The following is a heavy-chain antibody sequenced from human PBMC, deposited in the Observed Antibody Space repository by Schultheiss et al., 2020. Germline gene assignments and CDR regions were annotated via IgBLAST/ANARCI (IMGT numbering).Heavy chain of an antibody. CDR2: IKQDGSEK. Sequence: GGSLRLSCAASGFTFSSYGMHWVRQAPGKGLEWVANIKQDGSEKYYVDSVKGRFTISRDDSKSIAYLQMNSLKTEDTAVYYCTRDRNYGSGRFDYWGQGTLVTVYS. CDR1: GFTFSSYG. D-gene: IGHD3-10*01. CDR3: TRDRNYGSGRFDY. V-gene: IGHV3-7*03. J-gene: IGHJ4*02.